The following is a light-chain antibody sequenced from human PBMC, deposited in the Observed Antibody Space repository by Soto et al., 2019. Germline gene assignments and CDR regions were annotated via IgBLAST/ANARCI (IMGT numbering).Light chain of an antibody. CDR3: QQYSRSPRT. V-gene: IGKV3-20*01. J-gene: IGKJ1*01. CDR2: DAS. Sequence: EIVLTQSPATLSLSPGERATLSCRASQSVSSSYLAWYHQKPGQAPRLLIYDASSRATGIPDRYSGSGSGTDFTFTISRLEPEDFAVYYCQQYSRSPRTFGQGTKVDIK. CDR1: QSVSSSY.